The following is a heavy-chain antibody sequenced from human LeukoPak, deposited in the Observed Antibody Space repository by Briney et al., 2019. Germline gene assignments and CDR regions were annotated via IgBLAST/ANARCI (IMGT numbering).Heavy chain of an antibody. CDR2: IYYSGST. Sequence: SETLSLTCTVSGGSVSDYYWSWIRQPPGKGLEWIGTIYYSGSTYYNPSLKSRVTISVDTSKNQFSLKLSSVTASDTAVYYCARRFAPSRNDAFDIWGQGTMVTVSS. V-gene: IGHV4-59*04. J-gene: IGHJ3*02. D-gene: IGHD3-10*01. CDR1: GGSVSDYY. CDR3: ARRFAPSRNDAFDI.